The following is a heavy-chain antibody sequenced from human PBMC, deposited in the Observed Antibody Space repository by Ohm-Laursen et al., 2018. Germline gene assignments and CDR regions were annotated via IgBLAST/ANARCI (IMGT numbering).Heavy chain of an antibody. CDR2: IRSSAINYAT. Sequence: SLRLSCAASGFTFSGSAMHWVRQASGKGLEWVGRIRSSAINYATAYAASVKGRVTISRDDSKNTAYLQMNSLKTEDTAVYYCTSGDDYSNWGDYWGQGTPVTVSS. J-gene: IGHJ4*02. V-gene: IGHV3-73*01. D-gene: IGHD4-11*01. CDR3: TSGDDYSNWGDY. CDR1: GFTFSGSA.